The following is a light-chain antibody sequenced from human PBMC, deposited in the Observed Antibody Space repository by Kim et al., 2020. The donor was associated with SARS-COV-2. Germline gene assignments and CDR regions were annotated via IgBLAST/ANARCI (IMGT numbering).Light chain of an antibody. Sequence: DIQMTQSPSSLSASVGDRVTITCQASQDISNYLNWYQQKPGKAPKLLIYDASNLETGVPSRFSGSGSGTDFTITISSLQPEDIATYYCQQYGNLLITFGQGTRLEIK. CDR1: QDISNY. CDR2: DAS. V-gene: IGKV1-33*01. CDR3: QQYGNLLIT. J-gene: IGKJ5*01.